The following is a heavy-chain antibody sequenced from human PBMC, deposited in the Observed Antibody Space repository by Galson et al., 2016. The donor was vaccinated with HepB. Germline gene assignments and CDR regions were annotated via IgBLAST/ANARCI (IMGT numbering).Heavy chain of an antibody. Sequence: SLRLSCAASGFTFSNYGMTWVRQAPGKGLEVVSSISRSGDSTDYADSVKGRFTISRDNSKNTLSLQMNSLTADDTATYFCVQGSTAPAVWGKGTTVTGSS. CDR3: VQGSTAPAV. CDR1: GFTFSNYG. CDR2: ISRSGDST. J-gene: IGHJ6*04. D-gene: IGHD1-26*01. V-gene: IGHV3-23*01.